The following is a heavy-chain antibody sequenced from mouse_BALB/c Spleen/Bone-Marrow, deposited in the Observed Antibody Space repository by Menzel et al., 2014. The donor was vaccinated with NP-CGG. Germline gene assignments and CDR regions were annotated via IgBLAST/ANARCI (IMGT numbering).Heavy chain of an antibody. CDR1: GYSFTSYW. D-gene: IGHD1-1*01. CDR3: ARLEGNYGSTFAY. V-gene: IGHV1-61*01. J-gene: IGHJ3*01. Sequence: QVHVKQSGAELVRPGASVKLSCKASGYSFTSYWMNWVKQRPGQGLEWIGMIHPSDTETRLNQRFKDKATLTVGKSSSTAYMQLSSPTSEDSAVYYCARLEGNYGSTFAYWGQGTLVTVSA. CDR2: IHPSDTET.